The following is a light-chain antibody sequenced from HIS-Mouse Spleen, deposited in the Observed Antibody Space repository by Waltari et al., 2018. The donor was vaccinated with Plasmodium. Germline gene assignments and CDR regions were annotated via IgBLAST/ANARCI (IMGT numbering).Light chain of an antibody. J-gene: IGLJ2*01. V-gene: IGLV3-9*01. CDR1: NIGSKN. Sequence: SYELTQPLSVSVALGQTARITCGGNNIGSKNVHWYQQKPGQAPVLVIYRDSNRPSGIPERCSGSNSGNTATLTISRAQAGDEADYYCQVCDSSTVVFGGGTKLTVL. CDR3: QVCDSSTVV. CDR2: RDS.